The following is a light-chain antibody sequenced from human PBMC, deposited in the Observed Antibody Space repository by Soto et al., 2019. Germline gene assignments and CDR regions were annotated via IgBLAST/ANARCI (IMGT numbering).Light chain of an antibody. Sequence: DIVMTQSPDSLAVSLGERATINCKSSQSVLYSSDNENYLAWYQQKPGQPPKLLIYWASTRESGVPDRFSGSGSWTDFTLTISSLQAEDVAVYYCQQYYSTPWTFGQGTKVEIK. V-gene: IGKV4-1*01. CDR3: QQYYSTPWT. CDR2: WAS. CDR1: QSVLYSSDNENY. J-gene: IGKJ1*01.